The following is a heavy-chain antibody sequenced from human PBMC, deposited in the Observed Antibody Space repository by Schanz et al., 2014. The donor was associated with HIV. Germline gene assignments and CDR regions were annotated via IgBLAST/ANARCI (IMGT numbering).Heavy chain of an antibody. J-gene: IGHJ4*02. Sequence: QVQLVESGGGVVQPGRSLRLSCAVSGFTFSNYAMHWVRQAPGKGLEWVAVISYDGSNKYYADSVKGRFTISRDTFKNTVYLQMNSLRSEDTAVYYCAKDQGDVTGTPFDYWGQGTLVTVSS. V-gene: IGHV3-30-3*01. D-gene: IGHD1-20*01. CDR2: ISYDGSNK. CDR3: AKDQGDVTGTPFDY. CDR1: GFTFSNYA.